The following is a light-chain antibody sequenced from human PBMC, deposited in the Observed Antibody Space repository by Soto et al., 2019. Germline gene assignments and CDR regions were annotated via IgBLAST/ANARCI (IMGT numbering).Light chain of an antibody. V-gene: IGKV3-15*01. CDR3: QQYNKWPRT. Sequence: EIVMTQSPATVSVSPGERATLSCWASQSVSSNLAWYQQRPGQAPRLILYGASTRATAIPARFSGSGSGTEFTLTISSLQSADFAVYFCQQYNKWPRTFGQGTKVEIK. J-gene: IGKJ1*01. CDR1: QSVSSN. CDR2: GAS.